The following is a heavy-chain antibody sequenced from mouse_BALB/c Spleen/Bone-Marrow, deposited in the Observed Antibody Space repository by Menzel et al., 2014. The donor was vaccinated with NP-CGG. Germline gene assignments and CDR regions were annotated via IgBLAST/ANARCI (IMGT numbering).Heavy chain of an antibody. Sequence: EVKVVESGPDLVKPGASVKISCKASGYSFTGYYMHWLKQSHGKSLEWIGRINPNNGDTHYNQRFKGKAILTVDKSSSTAYMELHSLTSEDSAVYYCARWDYGYYWAQGTTLTVSS. J-gene: IGHJ2*01. CDR1: GYSFTGYY. D-gene: IGHD1-2*01. CDR3: ARWDYGYY. CDR2: INPNNGDT. V-gene: IGHV1-26*01.